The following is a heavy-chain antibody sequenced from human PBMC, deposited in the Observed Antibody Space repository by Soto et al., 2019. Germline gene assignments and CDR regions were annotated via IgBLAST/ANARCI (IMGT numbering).Heavy chain of an antibody. V-gene: IGHV1-2*04. CDR1: GYTFTGYY. J-gene: IGHJ4*02. CDR2: INPNSGGT. CDR3: ARGYGSGSYYDY. D-gene: IGHD3-10*01. Sequence: QVQLVQSGAEVKKPGASVKVSCKASGYTFTGYYMHWVRQAPGQGLEWMGWINPNSGGTNYAQKLQGWVTMTRDTSISTAYMELSRLRSDDTAVYYCARGYGSGSYYDYWGQGTLVTVSS.